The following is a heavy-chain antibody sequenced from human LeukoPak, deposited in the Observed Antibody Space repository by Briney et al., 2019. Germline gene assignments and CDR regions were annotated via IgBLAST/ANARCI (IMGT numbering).Heavy chain of an antibody. CDR1: GFIFRTYT. D-gene: IGHD3-16*01. CDR3: AREGNDYYYDQ. V-gene: IGHV3-21*01. CDR2: ITGDCKYI. J-gene: IGHJ4*02. Sequence: GGSLRLSCAASGFIFRTYTMTWVRQAPGKGLEWVSSITGDCKYITYADSVKGRFTISRDNAKNSLYLQVASLRGDDTATYYCAREGNDYYYDQWGQGTLVTVSP.